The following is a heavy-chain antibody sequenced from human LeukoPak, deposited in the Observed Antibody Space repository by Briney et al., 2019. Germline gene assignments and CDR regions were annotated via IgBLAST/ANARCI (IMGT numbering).Heavy chain of an antibody. CDR3: ATEEFSSSWYHPYFDY. Sequence: PGGSLRLSCAASGFTFSSYAMHWVRQAPGKGLEWVAVISYDGSNKYYADSVKGRFTISRDNSKNTLYLQMNSLRAEDTAVYYCATEEFSSSWYHPYFDYWGQGTLVTVSS. CDR1: GFTFSSYA. D-gene: IGHD6-13*01. V-gene: IGHV3-30*04. CDR2: ISYDGSNK. J-gene: IGHJ4*02.